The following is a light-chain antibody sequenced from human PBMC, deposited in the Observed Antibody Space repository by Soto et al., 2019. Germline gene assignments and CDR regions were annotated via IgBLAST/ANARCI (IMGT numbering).Light chain of an antibody. V-gene: IGKV3-20*01. Sequence: EIVLTQSPDSLSLSPGERATLSCRASQSVSSTFFAWYQQRPGQAPRLLMYGASSRATGIPERFSGSGSGTDFTLTISRLEPEDFAVYYCQQFDSSVTFDQGTKVEIK. CDR3: QQFDSSVT. CDR2: GAS. CDR1: QSVSSTF. J-gene: IGKJ1*01.